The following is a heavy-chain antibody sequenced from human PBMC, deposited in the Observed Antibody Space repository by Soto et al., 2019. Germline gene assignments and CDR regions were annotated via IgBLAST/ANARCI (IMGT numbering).Heavy chain of an antibody. CDR1: GGSISIY. CDR3: SRHKDAGSDRGGMDV. CDR2: VQYSGST. J-gene: IGHJ6*02. D-gene: IGHD6-25*01. V-gene: IGHV4-59*08. Sequence: QVQLQESGPGLVKPSETLSLTCTVSGGSISIYWTWIRQPPGKGLEWIGNVQYSGSTNYNPSVKSRVTTSVETAKNQLSLNLSSVTAADTAVYSCSRHKDAGSDRGGMDVWGQGTTVTVSS.